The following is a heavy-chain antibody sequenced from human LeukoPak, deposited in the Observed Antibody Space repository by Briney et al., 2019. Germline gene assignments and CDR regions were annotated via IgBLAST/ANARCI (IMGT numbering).Heavy chain of an antibody. V-gene: IGHV1-24*01. CDR1: GYTLTELS. CDR2: FDPEDGET. J-gene: IGHJ4*02. D-gene: IGHD3-3*01. CDR3: ATDLVGRSHYDFWSGSV. Sequence: ASVKVSCKVSGYTLTELSMHWVRQAPGKGLEWMGGFDPEDGETIYAQKFQGRVTMTEDTSTDTAYMELSSLRSEDTAVYYCATDLVGRSHYDFWSGSVRGQGTLVTVSS.